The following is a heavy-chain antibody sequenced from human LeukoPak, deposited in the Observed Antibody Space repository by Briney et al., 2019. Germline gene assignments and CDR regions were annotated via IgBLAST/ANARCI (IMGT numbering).Heavy chain of an antibody. CDR1: GYTFTVYY. CDR2: INPNSGGT. CDR3: AXXXXXXDILTGYYREYYFDY. V-gene: IGHV1-2*02. J-gene: IGHJ4*02. D-gene: IGHD3-9*01. Sequence: ASVKVSCKASGYTFTVYYMHWVRQAPGQGLEWMGWINPNSGGTNYAQKFQGRVTMIRDTSISTAYMELSRLRSDDTAVYYCAXXXXXXDILTGYYREYYFDYWGQGTLVTVSS.